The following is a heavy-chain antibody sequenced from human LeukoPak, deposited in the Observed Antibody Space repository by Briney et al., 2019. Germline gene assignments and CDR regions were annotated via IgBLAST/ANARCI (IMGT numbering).Heavy chain of an antibody. CDR2: IWYDGSNK. Sequence: GGSLRLSCAASGFTFSAYAMSWVRQAPGKGLEWVAVIWYDGSNKYYADSVKGRFTISRDNSKNTLYLQMNSLRAEDTAVYYCAKASLRITIFGVAPRGAFDYWGQGTLVTVSS. D-gene: IGHD3-3*01. CDR1: GFTFSAYA. CDR3: AKASLRITIFGVAPRGAFDY. V-gene: IGHV3-33*06. J-gene: IGHJ4*02.